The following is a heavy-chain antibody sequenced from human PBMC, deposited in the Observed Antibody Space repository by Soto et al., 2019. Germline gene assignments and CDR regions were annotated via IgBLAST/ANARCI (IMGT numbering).Heavy chain of an antibody. D-gene: IGHD3-3*01. V-gene: IGHV4-31*03. Sequence: PSETLSLTCTVSGGSVSSGGYYWSWIRQHPGTGLEWIGYIYYSGTTYFNPSLKSRASISLDTSKNEFSLKLTSVTAADTAVYYCARRAFPQCINGTWYKDEFWDYWGQGALVTVSS. CDR2: IYYSGTT. CDR1: GGSVSSGGYY. CDR3: ARRAFPQCINGTWYKDEFWDY. J-gene: IGHJ4*01.